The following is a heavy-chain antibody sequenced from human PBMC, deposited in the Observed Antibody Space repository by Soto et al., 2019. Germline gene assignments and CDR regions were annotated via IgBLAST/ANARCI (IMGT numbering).Heavy chain of an antibody. Sequence: GGSLRLSCAASGVTFSSYSMNWVSQAPGKGLEWVSSISSSSSYIYYADSVKGRFTISRDNAKNSLYLQMNSLRAEDTAVYYCARDQPGYSYGYGLGYWGQGTLVTVS. CDR2: ISSSSSYI. CDR1: GVTFSSYS. D-gene: IGHD5-18*01. J-gene: IGHJ4*02. V-gene: IGHV3-21*01. CDR3: ARDQPGYSYGYGLGY.